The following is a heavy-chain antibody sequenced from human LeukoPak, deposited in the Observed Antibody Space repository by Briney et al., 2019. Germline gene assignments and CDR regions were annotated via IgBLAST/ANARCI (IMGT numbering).Heavy chain of an antibody. J-gene: IGHJ6*03. Sequence: SETLSLTCTVSGGSISSGGYYWSWIRQHPGKGLEWIGYIHYSGSTYYNPSLKSRVTISVDTSKNQFSLKLSSVTAADTAVYYCARVSGARRPDIVVVPAANHYYYYMDVWGKGTTVTVSS. CDR3: ARVSGARRPDIVVVPAANHYYYYMDV. CDR2: IHYSGST. D-gene: IGHD2-2*01. V-gene: IGHV4-31*03. CDR1: GGSISSGGYY.